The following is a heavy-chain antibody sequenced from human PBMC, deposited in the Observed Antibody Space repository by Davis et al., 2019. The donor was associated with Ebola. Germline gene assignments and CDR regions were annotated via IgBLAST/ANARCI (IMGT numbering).Heavy chain of an antibody. CDR2: ISGSGVST. D-gene: IGHD3-3*01. Sequence: GGSLRLSCAASGFTFSSSAMTWVRQAPGKGLEWVSGISGSGVSTYYAGSVKGRFTISRDNSKNTLYLQMNSLRAEDTGVYYCAKSGLSFGVVKYHYGMDVWGKGTTVTVSS. CDR3: AKSGLSFGVVKYHYGMDV. CDR1: GFTFSSSA. V-gene: IGHV3-23*01. J-gene: IGHJ6*04.